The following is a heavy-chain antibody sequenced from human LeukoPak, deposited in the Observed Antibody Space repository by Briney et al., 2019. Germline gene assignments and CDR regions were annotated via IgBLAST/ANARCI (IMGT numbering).Heavy chain of an antibody. CDR3: ASSGRGYSSPPFDP. Sequence: GGSLRLSCAASGFTFSSYSMNWVRQAPGKGLEWVASISSSSSYIYHADSVKGRFTISRDNARNTLYLQMNSLRVEDTAVYYCASSGRGYSSPPFDPWGQGTLVTVSS. V-gene: IGHV3-21*01. D-gene: IGHD5-18*01. J-gene: IGHJ5*02. CDR2: ISSSSSYI. CDR1: GFTFSSYS.